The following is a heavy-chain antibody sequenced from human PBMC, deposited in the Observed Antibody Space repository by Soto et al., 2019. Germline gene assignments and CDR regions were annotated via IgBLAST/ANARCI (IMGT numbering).Heavy chain of an antibody. Sequence: EVQVLESGGGLVQPGGSLRLSCAASGFTFSSYAMSWVRQAPGKGLEWVSAISGSGGSTYYADSVKGRFTISRDNSKNTLYLQMNSVRAEDTAVYYCAKDRASSSGWIDWYFDLWGRGTLVTVSS. CDR2: ISGSGGST. CDR1: GFTFSSYA. V-gene: IGHV3-23*01. J-gene: IGHJ2*01. D-gene: IGHD6-19*01. CDR3: AKDRASSSGWIDWYFDL.